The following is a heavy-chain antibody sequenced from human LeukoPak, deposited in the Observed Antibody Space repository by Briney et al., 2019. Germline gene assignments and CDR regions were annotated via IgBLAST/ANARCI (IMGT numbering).Heavy chain of an antibody. D-gene: IGHD1-26*01. J-gene: IGHJ4*02. CDR3: ASIVGATHFDY. Sequence: ASVEVSCKASGYTFTSYYMHWVRQAPGQGLEWMGIINPSGGSTSYAQKFQGRVTMTRDTSTSTVYMELSSLRSEDTAVYYCASIVGATHFDYWGQGTLVTVSS. CDR2: INPSGGST. V-gene: IGHV1-46*01. CDR1: GYTFTSYY.